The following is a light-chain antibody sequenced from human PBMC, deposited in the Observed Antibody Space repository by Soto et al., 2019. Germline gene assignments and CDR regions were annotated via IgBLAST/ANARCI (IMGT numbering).Light chain of an antibody. CDR3: ETWDFNTRV. CDR1: SGHSSYI. Sequence: QPVLTQSSSASASLGSSVKLTCTLSSGHSSYIIAWHQQQPGKAPRYLMKLEGSGSYNKGSEVPDRFSGSSSGADRYLTICNLQFEDEADYYCETWDFNTRVFGGGTKLTVL. CDR2: LEGSGSY. V-gene: IGLV4-60*02. J-gene: IGLJ3*02.